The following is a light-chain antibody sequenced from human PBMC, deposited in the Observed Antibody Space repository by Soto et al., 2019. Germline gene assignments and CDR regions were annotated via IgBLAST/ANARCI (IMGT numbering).Light chain of an antibody. J-gene: IGKJ5*01. CDR1: HTISSSY. CDR3: QQYGSSPPSST. V-gene: IGKV3-20*01. CDR2: RAS. Sequence: EIVLTPSPGTLRLSPVESATLSCRASHTISSSYLTWYQQRPGQPPRLLIYRASRRATGIPDRFSASGSGTDFTLTISRLEPEDFAVYYCQQYGSSPPSSTFGQGTRLEIK.